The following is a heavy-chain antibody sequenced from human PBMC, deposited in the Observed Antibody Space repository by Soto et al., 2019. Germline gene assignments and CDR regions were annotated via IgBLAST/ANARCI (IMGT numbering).Heavy chain of an antibody. CDR3: ARGRASGSYYLLDY. D-gene: IGHD3-10*01. CDR1: GDTYTTYD. CDR2: INRNSGNI. V-gene: IGHV1-8*01. Sequence: ASLNVSCKASGDTYTTYDINWVGQATGHGLEWMGWINRNSGNIGYAQRFQGKGPMTRDTAIRTAYMEVSSLRSNDTAVYYCARGRASGSYYLLDYWGQGIVVTVSS. J-gene: IGHJ4*02.